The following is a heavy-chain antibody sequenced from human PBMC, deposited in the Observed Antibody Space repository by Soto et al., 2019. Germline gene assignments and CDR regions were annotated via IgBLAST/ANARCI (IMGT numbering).Heavy chain of an antibody. V-gene: IGHV4-59*08. Sequence: SETLSLTCTVSGGSISSYYWSWIRQPPGKGLEWIGYIYYSGSTSYNPSLKSRVTISVDTSKNQFSLKLSSVAAADTAVYYCARRGRGRGLVPHYYYYMDVWGKGTTVTVSS. CDR1: GGSISSYY. J-gene: IGHJ6*03. D-gene: IGHD2-15*01. CDR2: IYYSGST. CDR3: ARRGRGRGLVPHYYYYMDV.